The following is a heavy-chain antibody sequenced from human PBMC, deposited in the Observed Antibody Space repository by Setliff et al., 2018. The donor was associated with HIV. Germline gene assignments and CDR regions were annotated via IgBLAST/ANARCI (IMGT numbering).Heavy chain of an antibody. D-gene: IGHD2-21*01. V-gene: IGHV4-39*01. CDR2: VYYTGST. CDR1: GGSIGSSDYY. CDR3: ARHVTVVAYFETLAGSFNY. J-gene: IGHJ4*02. Sequence: SETLSLTCSVSGGSIGSSDYYWGWIRQPPGKGLEWIGTVYYTGSTFYNPSLESRVTISVDTSKNQFSLKLRSVTATDTAVYYCARHVTVVAYFETLAGSFNYWGQGTLVTVSS.